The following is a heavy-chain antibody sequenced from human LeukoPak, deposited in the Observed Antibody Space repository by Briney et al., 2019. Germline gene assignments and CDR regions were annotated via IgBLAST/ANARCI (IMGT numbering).Heavy chain of an antibody. D-gene: IGHD2-15*01. Sequence: GGSLRLSCAASEFSVGSNYMTWVRQAPGKGLEWVSLIYSGGSTYYADSVKGRFTISRDNSKNTLYLQMNGLRAEDTAVYYCAKDLALVVVGRGYFDYWGQGTLVTVSS. CDR3: AKDLALVVVGRGYFDY. CDR1: EFSVGSNY. J-gene: IGHJ4*02. CDR2: IYSGGST. V-gene: IGHV3-66*02.